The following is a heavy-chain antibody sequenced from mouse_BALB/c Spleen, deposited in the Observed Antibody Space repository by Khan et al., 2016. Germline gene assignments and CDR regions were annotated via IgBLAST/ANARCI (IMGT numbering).Heavy chain of an antibody. CDR1: GFSLTSYG. J-gene: IGHJ4*01. V-gene: IGHV2-6*02. CDR3: ARRDDGGGAMDY. Sequence: VQLQESGPGLVAPSQSLSITCTVSGFSLTSYGVHWVRQPPGKGLEWLVVIWSDGSTTYNSALKSRLSISKDNSKSQVFLTMNSLQSDDTAMYYCARRDDGGGAMDYWGQGTSVTVSS. D-gene: IGHD2-3*01. CDR2: IWSDGST.